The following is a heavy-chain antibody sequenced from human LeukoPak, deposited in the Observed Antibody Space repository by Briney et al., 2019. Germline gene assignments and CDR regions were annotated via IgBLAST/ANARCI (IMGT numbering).Heavy chain of an antibody. CDR1: GFSLSSYA. J-gene: IGHJ5*02. CDR3: ASLYGSGKRWVDP. V-gene: IGHV3-30*04. D-gene: IGHD3-10*01. CDR2: IRYDGNNK. Sequence: GGSLRLSCAASGFSLSSYAMHWVRQAPGKGLDWVAFIRYDGNNKLYADSVKGRFTISRDNSKNTLYLHINSLRAEDTAVYYCASLYGSGKRWVDPWGQGTLVTVSS.